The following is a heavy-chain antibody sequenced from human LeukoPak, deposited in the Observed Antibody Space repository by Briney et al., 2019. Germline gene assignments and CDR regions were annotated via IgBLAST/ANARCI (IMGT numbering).Heavy chain of an antibody. CDR2: IYYSGST. CDR1: GGSISSSSYY. D-gene: IGHD6-13*01. J-gene: IGHJ4*02. V-gene: IGHV4-39*01. Sequence: SETLSLTCTVSGGSISSSSYYWGWIRQPPGKGLEWIGSIYYSGSTYYNPPLKSRVTISVDTSKNQFSLKLSSVTAADTAVYYCARNLFSSSWYWVYWGQGTLVTVSS. CDR3: ARNLFSSSWYWVY.